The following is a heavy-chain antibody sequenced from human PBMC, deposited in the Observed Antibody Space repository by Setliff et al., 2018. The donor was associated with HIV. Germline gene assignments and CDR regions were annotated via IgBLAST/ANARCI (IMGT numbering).Heavy chain of an antibody. D-gene: IGHD2-21*02. CDR2: LYHSGST. Sequence: PSETLSLTCTVSGYSISSGYYWGWIRQPPGKGLEWIGGLYHSGSTYYNPSLKRRVTISVDTSKNQFSLKLSSVTAADTAVYYCARAMRGVVVTNMYYYYGMDVWGKGTTVTVSS. V-gene: IGHV4-38-2*02. J-gene: IGHJ6*04. CDR3: ARAMRGVVVTNMYYYYGMDV. CDR1: GYSISSGYY.